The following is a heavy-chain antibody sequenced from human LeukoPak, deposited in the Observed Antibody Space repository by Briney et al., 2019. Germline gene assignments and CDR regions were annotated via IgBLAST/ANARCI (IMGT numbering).Heavy chain of an antibody. D-gene: IGHD4-17*01. Sequence: GGSLRLSCAASGFTFSSYGMHWVRQAPGKGLEWVAFIRYDGSNKYYADSVKGRFTISRDNSKNTLYLQMNSLRAEDTAVYCCAKDVSGDYGYNWFDPWGQGTLVTVSS. V-gene: IGHV3-30*02. J-gene: IGHJ5*02. CDR2: IRYDGSNK. CDR3: AKDVSGDYGYNWFDP. CDR1: GFTFSSYG.